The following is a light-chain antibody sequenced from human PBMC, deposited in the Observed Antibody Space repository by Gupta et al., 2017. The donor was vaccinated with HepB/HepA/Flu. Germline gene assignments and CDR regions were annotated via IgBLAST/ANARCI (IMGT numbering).Light chain of an antibody. Sequence: TQSPSSLSASVGDRVTITCQASQDISNYLNWYQQKPGKAPKLLIYDASNLETGVPSRFSGSGSGTDFTFTISSLQPEDIATYYCQQEDNLPITFGGGTKVDIK. J-gene: IGKJ4*01. CDR3: QQEDNLPIT. V-gene: IGKV1-33*01. CDR2: DAS. CDR1: QDISNY.